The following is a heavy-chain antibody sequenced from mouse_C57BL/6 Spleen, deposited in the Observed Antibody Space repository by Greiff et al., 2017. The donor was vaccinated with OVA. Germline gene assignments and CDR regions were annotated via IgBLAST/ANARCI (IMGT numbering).Heavy chain of an antibody. CDR2: IYPGSGST. V-gene: IGHV1-55*01. D-gene: IGHD2-3*01. J-gene: IGHJ2*01. CDR1: GYTFTSYW. Sequence: QVQLQQPGAELVKPGASVKMSCKASGYTFTSYWITWVKQRPGQGLEWIGDIYPGSGSTNYNEKFKSKATLTGDTSSSTAYMQLSSLTSEDSAVYYCATYDPVGRYFDYWGQGTTLTVSS. CDR3: ATYDPVGRYFDY.